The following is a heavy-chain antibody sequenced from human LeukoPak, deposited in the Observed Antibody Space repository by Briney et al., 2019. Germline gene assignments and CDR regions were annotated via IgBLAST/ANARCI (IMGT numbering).Heavy chain of an antibody. Sequence: PGGSLRLSCAASGFTFSDYWMTWVRQAPGKGLEWVANIKRDGGEIYYLDSVKGRFTISRDNAKNSLYLQMNSLRDEDTALYYCAKDLYDYGDYVYGMDVWGQGTTVTVSS. CDR1: GFTFSDYW. J-gene: IGHJ6*02. CDR3: AKDLYDYGDYVYGMDV. D-gene: IGHD4-17*01. V-gene: IGHV3-7*03. CDR2: IKRDGGEI.